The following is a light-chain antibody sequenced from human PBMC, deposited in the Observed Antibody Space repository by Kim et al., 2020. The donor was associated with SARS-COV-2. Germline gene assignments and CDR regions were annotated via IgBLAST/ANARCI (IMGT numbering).Light chain of an antibody. CDR1: QSITRS. V-gene: IGKV3-15*01. Sequence: VSPGDRATLSCRASQSITRSLAWYQQKPGQAPRLLMYDASTRATAIPTRFSGSGSGTEFTLTISSLQSEDFAVYYCQHYNKWPFTFGPGTKVDIK. CDR2: DAS. CDR3: QHYNKWPFT. J-gene: IGKJ3*01.